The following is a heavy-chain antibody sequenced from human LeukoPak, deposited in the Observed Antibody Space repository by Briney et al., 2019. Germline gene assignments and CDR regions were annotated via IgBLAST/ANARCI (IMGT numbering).Heavy chain of an antibody. V-gene: IGHV4-34*01. CDR2: INHSGST. Sequence: SETLSLTCAVYGRSFSGYYWSWIRQPPGKGLEWMGEINHSGSTNYNPSLKSRVPISVDTSKNQFSLKLRSVTAADTAVYYCARGAGWYGPWGQGTLVTVSS. CDR3: ARGAGWYGP. J-gene: IGHJ5*02. CDR1: GRSFSGYY.